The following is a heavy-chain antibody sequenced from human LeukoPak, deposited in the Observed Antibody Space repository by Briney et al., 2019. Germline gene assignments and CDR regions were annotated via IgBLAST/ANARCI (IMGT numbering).Heavy chain of an antibody. D-gene: IGHD1-26*01. V-gene: IGHV1-69*13. CDR1: GGTFSSYA. CDR2: IIPIFGTA. J-gene: IGHJ6*03. Sequence: SVKVSCKASGGTFSSYAISWVRQAPGQGLEWMGGIIPIFGTANYAQKFQGRVTITADESTSTAYMELSSLRSEDTAVYYCARGRSSGSVGGYYMDVWGKGTTVTVSS. CDR3: ARGRSSGSVGGYYMDV.